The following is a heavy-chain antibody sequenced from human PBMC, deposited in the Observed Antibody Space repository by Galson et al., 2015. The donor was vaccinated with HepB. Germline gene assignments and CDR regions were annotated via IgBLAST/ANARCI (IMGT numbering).Heavy chain of an antibody. J-gene: IGHJ4*02. Sequence: SVKVSCKASRYTFTGYYMHWVRQAPGQGLEWMGWINPNSGGTNYAQKFQGRVTMTRDTSISTAYMELSRLRSDDTAVYYCARPRGKYGDYYFDYWGQGTLVTVSS. CDR3: ARPRGKYGDYYFDY. V-gene: IGHV1-2*02. CDR1: RYTFTGYY. CDR2: INPNSGGT. D-gene: IGHD4-17*01.